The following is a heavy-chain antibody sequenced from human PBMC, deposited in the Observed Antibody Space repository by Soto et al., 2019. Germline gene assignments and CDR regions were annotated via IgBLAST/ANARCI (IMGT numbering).Heavy chain of an antibody. CDR2: INHSGST. D-gene: IGHD6-19*01. J-gene: IGHJ4*02. V-gene: IGHV4-34*01. Sequence: SETLSLTCAVCVGCFRGYYWSWMRQPPGKGLEWTGEINHSGSTNYNPSLKSRVTISVDTSKNQFSLKLSSVTAADTAVYYCARHRSAGSSAWETPFDNWGQGTLVTVSS. CDR1: VGCFRGYY. CDR3: ARHRSAGSSAWETPFDN.